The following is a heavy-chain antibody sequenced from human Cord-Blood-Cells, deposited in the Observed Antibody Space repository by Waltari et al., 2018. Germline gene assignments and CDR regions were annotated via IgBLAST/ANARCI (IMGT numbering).Heavy chain of an antibody. V-gene: IGHV4-39*01. J-gene: IGHJ4*02. Sequence: QLQLQESGPGLVKPSETLSLTCTVSGGSISSSSYYWGRFRQPPGKGLEWIGSNYYSGSTYYNPSLKSRVTISVDTSKNQFSLKLSSVTAADTAVYYCATPFIAAAGTGPFDYWGQGTLVTVSS. D-gene: IGHD6-13*01. CDR3: ATPFIAAAGTGPFDY. CDR2: NYYSGST. CDR1: GGSISSSSYY.